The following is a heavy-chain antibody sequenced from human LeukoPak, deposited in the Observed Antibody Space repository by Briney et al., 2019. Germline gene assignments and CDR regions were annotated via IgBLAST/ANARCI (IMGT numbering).Heavy chain of an antibody. J-gene: IGHJ4*02. CDR2: IYYSGST. D-gene: IGHD1-26*01. Sequence: PSETLSLTCTVSGGSISSYYWSWIRPPPGKGLEWIGYIYYSGSTNYNPSFKSRVTIFVDTSKNQFSLKLSSVTAADTAVYYCARQSGRYSEYYFDYWGQGTLVTVSS. CDR1: GGSISSYY. CDR3: ARQSGRYSEYYFDY. V-gene: IGHV4-59*08.